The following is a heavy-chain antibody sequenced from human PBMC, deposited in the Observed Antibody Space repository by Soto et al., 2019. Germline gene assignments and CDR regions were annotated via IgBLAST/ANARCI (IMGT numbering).Heavy chain of an antibody. Sequence: SETLSLTCTVSGASISSGGYYWTWIRQHPGKGLEWIGYVYYGGNTNFNPSLRSRVAMSVDRSKNQFSLELKSVTVADTAVYFCARDRSGSRYFYNLWGQGTLVTVYS. CDR1: GASISSGGYY. J-gene: IGHJ5*02. CDR2: VYYGGNT. D-gene: IGHD1-26*01. V-gene: IGHV4-31*03. CDR3: ARDRSGSRYFYNL.